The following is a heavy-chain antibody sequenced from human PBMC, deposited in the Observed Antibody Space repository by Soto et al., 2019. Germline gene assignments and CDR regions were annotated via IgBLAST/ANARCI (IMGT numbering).Heavy chain of an antibody. Sequence: ASVKVSCKASGYTFTGYYMHWVRQAPGQGLEWMGWINPNSGGTNYAQKFQGWVTMTRDTSISTAYMELSRLRSNDTAVYYCARLSIGDYGNWLDPWGQGTLVTVSS. J-gene: IGHJ5*02. CDR3: ARLSIGDYGNWLDP. V-gene: IGHV1-2*04. CDR2: INPNSGGT. CDR1: GYTFTGYY. D-gene: IGHD3-10*01.